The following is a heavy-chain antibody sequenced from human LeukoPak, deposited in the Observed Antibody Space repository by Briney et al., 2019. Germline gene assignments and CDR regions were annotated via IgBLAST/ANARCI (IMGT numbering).Heavy chain of an antibody. Sequence: SETLSLTCTVSGGSICSYYCSWIRQPPGKGLEWIGYIYYSGSTNYNPSLKSRVTISVDTSKNQFSLKLSSVTAADTAVYYCARQWLKGGAFDIWGQGTMVTVSS. J-gene: IGHJ3*02. CDR3: ARQWLKGGAFDI. V-gene: IGHV4-59*01. D-gene: IGHD6-19*01. CDR1: GGSICSYY. CDR2: IYYSGST.